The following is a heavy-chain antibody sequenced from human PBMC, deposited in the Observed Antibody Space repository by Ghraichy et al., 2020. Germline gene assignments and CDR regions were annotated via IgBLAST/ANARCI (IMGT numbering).Heavy chain of an antibody. V-gene: IGHV4-30-2*01. J-gene: IGHJ3*01. Sequence: SETLSLTCTVSGDSISSGPYSWSWIRQPPGKGLEWIGYMYLSGSTYYNLSLKSRVTISIDRSKHQFSLKMSSVTAADTAVYYCARGGLFSYAFDVWGQGTMVTGPS. CDR1: GDSISSGPYS. CDR3: ARGGLFSYAFDV. D-gene: IGHD3-9*01. CDR2: MYLSGST.